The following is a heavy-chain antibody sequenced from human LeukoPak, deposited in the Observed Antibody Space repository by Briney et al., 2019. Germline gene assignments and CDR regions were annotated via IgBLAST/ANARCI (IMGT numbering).Heavy chain of an antibody. V-gene: IGHV3-23*01. J-gene: IGHJ4*02. CDR3: ARGGAAMAYY. CDR2: ISGSGGST. Sequence: GGSLRLSCAASGFTFSSYAMSWVRQAPGKGLEWVSAISGSGGSTYYADSVRGPFTISRDNANNTLYLQMNSLRAEDTAVYYCARGGAAMAYYWGQGTLVTVSS. D-gene: IGHD5-18*01. CDR1: GFTFSSYA.